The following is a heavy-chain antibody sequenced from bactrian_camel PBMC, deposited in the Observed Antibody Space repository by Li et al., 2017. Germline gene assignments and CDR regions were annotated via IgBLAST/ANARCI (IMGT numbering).Heavy chain of an antibody. Sequence: HVQLVESGGGSVQAGGSLTLSCVVSVVPDNMKCMGWFRQVPGKEREGVATINGDGRTRYTDPVKGRFTISRDNAQSTLYLQMNSLKSEDTALYYCATWGMQVLGTFYYWGQGTQVTVS. CDR3: ATWGMQVLGTFYY. D-gene: IGHD1*01. V-gene: IGHV3S53*01. CDR1: VVPDNMKC. CDR2: INGDGRT. J-gene: IGHJ4*01.